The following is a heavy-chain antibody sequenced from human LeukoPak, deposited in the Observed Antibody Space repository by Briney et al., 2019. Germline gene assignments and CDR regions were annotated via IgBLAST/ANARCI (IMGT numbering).Heavy chain of an antibody. CDR1: GFTFSSYW. CDR2: IKQDGSEK. Sequence: PGGSLRLSCAASGFTFSSYWMSWVRQAPGKGLEWVANIKQDGSEKYYVDSVKGRFIISRDNAKNSLYLQMNSLRAEDTAVYYCARGGYCSSTSCYSFYSSPFDYWGQGTLVTVSS. J-gene: IGHJ4*02. D-gene: IGHD2-2*01. V-gene: IGHV3-7*01. CDR3: ARGGYCSSTSCYSFYSSPFDY.